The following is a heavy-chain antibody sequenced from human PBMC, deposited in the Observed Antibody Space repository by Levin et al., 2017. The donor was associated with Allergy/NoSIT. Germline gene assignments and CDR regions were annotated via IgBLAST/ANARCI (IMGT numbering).Heavy chain of an antibody. D-gene: IGHD3-16*01. CDR1: GGTFSSYA. Sequence: SVKVSCKASGGTFSSYAISWVRQAPGQGLEWMGGIIPIFGTANYAQKFQGRVTITADESTSTAYMELSSLRSEDTAVYYCARDVGGRDYDYYYGMDVWGQGTTVTVSS. CDR2: IIPIFGTA. V-gene: IGHV1-69*13. CDR3: ARDVGGRDYDYYYGMDV. J-gene: IGHJ6*02.